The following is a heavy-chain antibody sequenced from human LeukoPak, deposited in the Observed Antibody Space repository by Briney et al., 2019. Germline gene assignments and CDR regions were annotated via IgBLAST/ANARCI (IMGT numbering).Heavy chain of an antibody. V-gene: IGHV4-34*01. Sequence: SETLSLTCAVYGGSFSGYYWSWIRQPPGKGLEWIGEINHSGSTDYNPSLKSRVTISVDTSKNQFSLKLSSVTAADTAVYYCARGPWYYYDSSGYYRYWGQGTLVTVSS. CDR1: GGSFSGYY. D-gene: IGHD3-22*01. CDR3: ARGPWYYYDSSGYYRY. J-gene: IGHJ4*02. CDR2: INHSGST.